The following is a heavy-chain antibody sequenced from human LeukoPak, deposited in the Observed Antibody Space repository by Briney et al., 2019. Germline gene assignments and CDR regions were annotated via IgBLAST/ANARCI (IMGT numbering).Heavy chain of an antibody. J-gene: IGHJ4*02. V-gene: IGHV1-69*04. Sequence: SVKVSCKASGGTFSSYAISWVRQAPGQGLEWMGRIIPILGIANYAQKFQGRVTITADKSTSTAYMELSSPRSEDTAVYYCARVTDPDSYSSGWYYWGQGTLVTVSS. CDR3: ARVTDPDSYSSGWYY. D-gene: IGHD6-19*01. CDR2: IIPILGIA. CDR1: GGTFSSYA.